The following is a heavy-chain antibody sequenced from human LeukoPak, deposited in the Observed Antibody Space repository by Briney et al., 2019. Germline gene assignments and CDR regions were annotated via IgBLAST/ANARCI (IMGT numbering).Heavy chain of an antibody. CDR1: GFTFTSHW. CDR2: TNQDGSEK. D-gene: IGHD6-19*01. J-gene: IGHJ4*02. CDR3: ARDVGRGWFDY. Sequence: EGSLRLSCAASGFTFTSHWISWVRQVPGRWLEWVGNTNQDGSEKNYVDSVKGRFTISRDNTKNTLYLQMNSLRVEDTAVYSCARDVGRGWFDYWGQGTLVTVSS. V-gene: IGHV3-7*01.